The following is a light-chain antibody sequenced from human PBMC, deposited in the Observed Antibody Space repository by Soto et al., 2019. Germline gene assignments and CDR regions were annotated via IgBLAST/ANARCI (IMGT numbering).Light chain of an antibody. V-gene: IGKV3-15*01. CDR1: QSVSSN. Sequence: EIVMAQSPATLSVSPGERATLSCRASQSVSSNLAWYQQKPGQAPRLLIYGASTRATGIPARFSGSGSETEFTFTISSLQSEDSAVYYCQQYNTWPRTFGQGTKV. J-gene: IGKJ1*01. CDR2: GAS. CDR3: QQYNTWPRT.